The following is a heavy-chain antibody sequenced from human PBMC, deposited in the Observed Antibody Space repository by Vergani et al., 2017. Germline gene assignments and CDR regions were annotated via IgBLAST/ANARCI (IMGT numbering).Heavy chain of an antibody. J-gene: IGHJ1*01. V-gene: IGHV3-23*04. CDR1: GFTFDTYT. D-gene: IGHD3-10*01. CDR3: TTAWGLYYLHGEYFQY. CDR2: ISSGGGDI. Sequence: MQLVESGGGLVQPGGSRRLSCAGAGFTFDTYTMAYVRQAPGKGLEWVATISSGGGDIFYADSVKGRFTISRDNSKNTLFLQMNSLKDEDTAVYYCTTAWGLYYLHGEYFQYWGRGTLVSVSS.